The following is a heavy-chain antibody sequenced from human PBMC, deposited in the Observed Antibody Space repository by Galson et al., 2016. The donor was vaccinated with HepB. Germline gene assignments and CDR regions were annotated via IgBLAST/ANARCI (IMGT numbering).Heavy chain of an antibody. CDR3: ASPSGRYSVHTFDL. CDR1: GFTFSNYY. J-gene: IGHJ3*01. V-gene: IGHV3-11*06. CDR2: ISPSTTHI. Sequence: SLRLSCAASGFTFSNYYMSWIRQAPGKGLEWVAYISPSTTHINYADSVMGRFTVSRDNAKNSLYLQMNSLGAEDTAVYYCASPSGRYSVHTFDLWSQGTMVTVSS. D-gene: IGHD1-26*01.